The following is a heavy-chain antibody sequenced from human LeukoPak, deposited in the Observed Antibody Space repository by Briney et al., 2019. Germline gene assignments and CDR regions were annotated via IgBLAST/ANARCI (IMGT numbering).Heavy chain of an antibody. CDR3: ARRSRDGYNYLRLYYFDY. V-gene: IGHV5-51*01. Sequence: GESLKISCKGSGYSFTSYWIGWVRQRPGKGLEWMGIIYPGDSDTRYSPSFQGQVTISADKSISTAYLQWSSLKASDTAMYYCARRSRDGYNYLRLYYFDYWGQGTLVTVSS. J-gene: IGHJ4*02. CDR2: IYPGDSDT. CDR1: GYSFTSYW. D-gene: IGHD5-24*01.